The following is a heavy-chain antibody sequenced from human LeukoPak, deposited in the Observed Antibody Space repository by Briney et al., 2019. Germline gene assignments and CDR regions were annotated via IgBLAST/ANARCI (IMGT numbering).Heavy chain of an antibody. D-gene: IGHD3-3*01. CDR3: ARGNYDFWSGYYRSFDY. CDR2: IYYSGST. CDR1: GGSISSYY. J-gene: IGHJ4*02. Sequence: SETLSLTCTVSGGSISSYYWSWIRQPPGKGLEWIGYIYYSGSTNYNPSHKSRVTISVDTSKNQFSLKLSSVTAADTAVYYCARGNYDFWSGYYRSFDYLGQGTLVTVSS. V-gene: IGHV4-59*01.